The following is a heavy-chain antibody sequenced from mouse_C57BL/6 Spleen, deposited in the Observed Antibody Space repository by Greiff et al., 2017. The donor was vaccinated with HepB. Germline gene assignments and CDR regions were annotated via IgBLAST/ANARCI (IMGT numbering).Heavy chain of an antibody. CDR1: GYSITSGYY. V-gene: IGHV3-6*01. CDR3: ATFYDCDSWYSDV. Sequence: EVKLQESGPGLVKPSQSLSLTCSVSGYSITSGYYWYWIRQFPGNHLEWMGYIRYDGSNNYNPSLKNQISITRDTSKNQFYLKMNAVTTEDTATYYGATFYDCDSWYSDVWGTGTTVTVSS. CDR2: IRYDGSN. J-gene: IGHJ1*03. D-gene: IGHD1-1*01.